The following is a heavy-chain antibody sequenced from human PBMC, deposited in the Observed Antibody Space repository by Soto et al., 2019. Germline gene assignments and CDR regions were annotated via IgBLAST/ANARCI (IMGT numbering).Heavy chain of an antibody. Sequence: PGESLKISCKGSGYSFSSYWIGWVRQMPGKGLEWMGIIYPGDSNTRYSPSFQGQVTISADRSISTAYLQWSSLKASDTAMYYCARRHYSDASDYFGFLGFGYWGQGALFTISS. D-gene: IGHD3-22*01. CDR1: GYSFSSYW. V-gene: IGHV5-51*01. CDR2: IYPGDSNT. CDR3: ARRHYSDASDYFGFLGFGY. J-gene: IGHJ4*02.